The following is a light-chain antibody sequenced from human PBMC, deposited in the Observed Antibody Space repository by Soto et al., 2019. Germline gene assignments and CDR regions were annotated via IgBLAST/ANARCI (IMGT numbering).Light chain of an antibody. V-gene: IGKV3-11*01. Sequence: EIVLTQSPATLSLSPGERATLSCRASQSVSNYLAWYQQKPGQAPRLLVYDTSNRAPGIPARFSGSGSGTXXXLXXSSLEPDDFAVYFCQQRSKFLWTFGQGTKVEI. CDR2: DTS. CDR1: QSVSNY. J-gene: IGKJ1*01. CDR3: QQRSKFLWT.